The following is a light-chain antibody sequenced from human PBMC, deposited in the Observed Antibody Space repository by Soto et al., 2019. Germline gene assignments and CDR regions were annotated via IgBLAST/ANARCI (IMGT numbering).Light chain of an antibody. CDR1: QSVSSSY. CDR2: GAS. V-gene: IGKV3-20*01. Sequence: EIVLTQSPGTLSLSPGERATLSCRASQSVSSSYLAWYQQKPGQAPRLLIYGASSRATGIPDRFSASGSGTDFTLTISGLEPEDFAVYYCQQYGSSLITFCQGTRLEIK. CDR3: QQYGSSLIT. J-gene: IGKJ5*01.